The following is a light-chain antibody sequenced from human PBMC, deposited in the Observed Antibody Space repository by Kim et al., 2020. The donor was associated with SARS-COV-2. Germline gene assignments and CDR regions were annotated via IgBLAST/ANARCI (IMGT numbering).Light chain of an antibody. CDR1: QSMSSNY. V-gene: IGKV3-20*01. CDR2: GAS. CDR3: QQYGTT. J-gene: IGKJ2*01. Sequence: EIVLTQSPGTLSLPPGERTTLSCRASQSMSSNYLTWYQQKPGHAPRLLIYGASNRATSIPARFSGSGSGTDFTLTISRLEPEDFAVYYCQQYGTTFGQGTKLEIK.